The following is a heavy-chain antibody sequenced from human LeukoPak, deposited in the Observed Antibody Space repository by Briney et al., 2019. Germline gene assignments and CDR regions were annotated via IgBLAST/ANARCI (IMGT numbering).Heavy chain of an antibody. CDR3: ARETGGSFEYFDY. D-gene: IGHD7-27*01. Sequence: ASVKVSCKASGYSFTSYYIHWVQQAPGQGLEWMGRINPSSGGTNYAQKFQGRVTMTRDTSITTAYMGLSSLRSDDTAVYYCARETGGSFEYFDYWGQGTLVTVSS. CDR2: INPSSGGT. J-gene: IGHJ4*02. CDR1: GYSFTSYY. V-gene: IGHV1-2*06.